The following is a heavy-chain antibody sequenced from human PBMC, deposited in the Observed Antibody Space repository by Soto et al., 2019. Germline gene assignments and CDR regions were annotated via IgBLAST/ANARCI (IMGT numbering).Heavy chain of an antibody. D-gene: IGHD2-8*01. CDR3: AKNGQPPYYYYGMDV. Sequence: QGQLVQSGGEAKKPGASVKVSCKASGYTFTRYGISWVRQAPGQGLEWMGWISGYNGDTNYAQKFQGRVTMTIDTSTSTAYMELRCLTSDDTAVYYCAKNGQPPYYYYGMDVWGQGTTVTVSS. J-gene: IGHJ6*02. CDR2: ISGYNGDT. CDR1: GYTFTRYG. V-gene: IGHV1-18*01.